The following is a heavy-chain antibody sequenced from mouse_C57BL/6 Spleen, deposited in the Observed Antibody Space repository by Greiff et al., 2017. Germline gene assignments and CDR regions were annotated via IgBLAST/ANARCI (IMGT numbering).Heavy chain of an antibody. CDR1: GYTFTSYW. CDR2: IDPNSGGT. CDR3: ARGDGNYLYYFDY. Sequence: VQLQQSGAELVKPGASVKLSCKASGYTFTSYWMHWVKQRPGRGLEWIGRIDPNSGGTKYNEKFKGKATLTVDKPSSTAYMQLSSLTSEDSAVYYCARGDGNYLYYFDYWGQGTTLTVSS. V-gene: IGHV1-72*01. J-gene: IGHJ2*01. D-gene: IGHD2-1*01.